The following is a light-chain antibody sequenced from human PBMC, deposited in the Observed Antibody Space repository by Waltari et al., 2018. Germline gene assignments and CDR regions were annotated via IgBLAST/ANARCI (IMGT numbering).Light chain of an antibody. Sequence: EIVLTQSPGTLSLSPGERATLSCRASQSVSSSYLARYQQKPGQAPRLLIYGASRRATGIPDRFSGSGSGTDFTLTISRLEPEDFAVYYCQQYASSPLTFGGGTKVEIK. J-gene: IGKJ4*01. CDR3: QQYASSPLT. CDR2: GAS. CDR1: QSVSSSY. V-gene: IGKV3-20*01.